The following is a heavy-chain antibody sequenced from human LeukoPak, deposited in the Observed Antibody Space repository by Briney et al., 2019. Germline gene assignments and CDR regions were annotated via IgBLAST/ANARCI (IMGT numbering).Heavy chain of an antibody. CDR2: IYSGGST. D-gene: IGHD3-22*01. CDR1: GFTVSSNY. J-gene: IGHJ4*02. V-gene: IGHV3-53*01. Sequence: GGSLRLSCAASGFTVSSNYMSWVRQAPGKGLEWVSIIYSGGSTFYADSVKGRFTISRDNSKNTLYLQMNSLRAEDTALYYCARASTYYYDSSGYYYGVDYWGQGTLVTVSS. CDR3: ARASTYYYDSSGYYYGVDY.